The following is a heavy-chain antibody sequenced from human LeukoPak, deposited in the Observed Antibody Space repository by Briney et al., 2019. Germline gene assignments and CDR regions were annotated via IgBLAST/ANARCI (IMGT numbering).Heavy chain of an antibody. CDR1: GFTFSDSV. Sequence: QAGGSLRLSCAASGFTFSDSVMHWVRQASGKGLEWLGRIKNKANNYGTAYAASVKGRFTISRDDSKNTAYLQMNSLKTEDAAVYYCAGQVSGSGSPNWFDPWGQGTLVTVSS. V-gene: IGHV3-73*01. CDR2: IKNKANNYGT. D-gene: IGHD3-10*01. J-gene: IGHJ5*02. CDR3: AGQVSGSGSPNWFDP.